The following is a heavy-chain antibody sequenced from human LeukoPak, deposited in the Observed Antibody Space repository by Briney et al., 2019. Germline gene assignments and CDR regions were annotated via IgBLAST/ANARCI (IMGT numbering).Heavy chain of an antibody. J-gene: IGHJ6*03. CDR3: ARAATSGGYYYYYYMDV. V-gene: IGHV3-48*03. CDR1: GSTFSSYE. Sequence: GGSLRLSCAASGSTFSSYEMNWVRQAPGKGLEWVSYISSSGSTIYYADSVKGRFTISRDNAKNSLYLQMNSLGAEDTAVYYCARAATSGGYYYYYYMDVWGKGTTVTVSS. CDR2: ISSSGSTI. D-gene: IGHD2-15*01.